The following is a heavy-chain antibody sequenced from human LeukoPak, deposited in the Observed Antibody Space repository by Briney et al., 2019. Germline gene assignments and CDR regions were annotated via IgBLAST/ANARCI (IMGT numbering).Heavy chain of an antibody. V-gene: IGHV4-59*01. J-gene: IGHJ4*02. CDR1: GGSISSYY. CDR3: ASLTPYYYDSSGPKGYFDY. CDR2: IYYSGST. D-gene: IGHD3-22*01. Sequence: PSETLSLTCTVSGGSISSYYWSWIRQPPEKGLEWIGYIYYSGSTNYKSSLKSRVTISVDTSKNRFSLKLSSVTAADTAVYYCASLTPYYYDSSGPKGYFDYWGQGTLVTVSS.